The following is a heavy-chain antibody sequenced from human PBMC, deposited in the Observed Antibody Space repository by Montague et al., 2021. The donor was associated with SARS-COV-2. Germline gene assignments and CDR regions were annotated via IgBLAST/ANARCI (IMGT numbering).Heavy chain of an antibody. J-gene: IGHJ4*02. CDR3: VRYSGWFYFDF. Sequence: CAISGDSVSSNSVAWSCIRQSPSRGLEWLGRTYYRSKWYSDYAPXVRGRLTVNPDASKNEFSLELNYVTPEDTAVYYCVRYSGWFYFDFWGQGTLVTVSS. V-gene: IGHV6-1*01. CDR1: GDSVSSNSVA. D-gene: IGHD6-19*01. CDR2: TYYRSKWYS.